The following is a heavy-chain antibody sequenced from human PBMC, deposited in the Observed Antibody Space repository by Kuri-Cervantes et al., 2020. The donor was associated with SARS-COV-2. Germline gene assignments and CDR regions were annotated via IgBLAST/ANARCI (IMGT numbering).Heavy chain of an antibody. CDR1: GFTFDDYG. D-gene: IGHD1-14*01. CDR2: INWNGGST. Sequence: GESLKISCAASGFTFDDYGMSWVRQAPGKGLEWVSGINWNGGSTGYADSVKGRFTISRDNAKNSLYLQMNSLRAEDTAVYYCARAQTVLNWFDPWGQGTLVTVSS. CDR3: ARAQTVLNWFDP. J-gene: IGHJ5*02. V-gene: IGHV3-20*04.